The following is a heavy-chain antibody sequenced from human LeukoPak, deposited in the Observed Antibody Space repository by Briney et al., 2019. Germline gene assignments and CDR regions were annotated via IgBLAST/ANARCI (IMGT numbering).Heavy chain of an antibody. CDR1: GGSITNYY. Sequence: SETLSLTCTVSGGSITNYYWTWIRQPPGKGLEWIGYISYSGSTNYNPSLKSRVTISVDTSKNQFSLRLTSVIAADTAVYYCARHGDSSTWSYFDYWGQGTLVTVSS. CDR3: ARHGDSSTWSYFDY. CDR2: ISYSGST. D-gene: IGHD6-13*01. V-gene: IGHV4-59*08. J-gene: IGHJ4*02.